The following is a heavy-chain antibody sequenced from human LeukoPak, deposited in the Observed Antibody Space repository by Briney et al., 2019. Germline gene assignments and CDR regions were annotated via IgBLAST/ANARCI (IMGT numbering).Heavy chain of an antibody. CDR3: ARGRPFDC. J-gene: IGHJ4*02. CDR1: GFTFSSYG. CDR2: IRYDGSNK. Sequence: PGGSLRLSCAASGFTFSSYGMHWVRQAPGKGLEWVAFIRYDGSNKYYADSVKGRFTISRDNSKNTLYLQMNSLRVEDTAVCYCARGRPFDCWGQGTLVTVSS. V-gene: IGHV3-30*02.